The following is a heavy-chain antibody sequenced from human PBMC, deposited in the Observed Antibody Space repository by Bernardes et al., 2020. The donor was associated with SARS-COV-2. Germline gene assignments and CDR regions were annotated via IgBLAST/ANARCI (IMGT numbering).Heavy chain of an antibody. D-gene: IGHD2-21*02. J-gene: IGHJ4*02. CDR1: GFNSAVYS. V-gene: IGHV3-9*02. CDR2: ILWNSGSI. CDR3: AQDLGVVTAAIGY. Sequence: PLRLALAASGFNSAVYSMHWVRPAPGKGLECVAGILWNSGSIGYADSVKGRFTISRDDAKNSLNLQMNSLRAEDTALYYCAQDLGVVTAAIGYWGQGTQVTVSS.